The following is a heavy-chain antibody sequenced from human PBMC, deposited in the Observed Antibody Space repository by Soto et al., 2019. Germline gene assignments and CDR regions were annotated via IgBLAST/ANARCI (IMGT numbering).Heavy chain of an antibody. J-gene: IGHJ6*02. V-gene: IGHV2-70*01. D-gene: IGHD4-17*01. Sequence: LTCTFSGFSLSTSGMCVSWIRQPPGKALEWLALIDWDDDKYYSTSLKTRLTISKDTSKNQVVLTMTNMDPVDTATYYCARNQWAYGDYEGYYYGMDVWGQGTTVTVSS. CDR2: IDWDDDK. CDR3: ARNQWAYGDYEGYYYGMDV. CDR1: GFSLSTSGMC.